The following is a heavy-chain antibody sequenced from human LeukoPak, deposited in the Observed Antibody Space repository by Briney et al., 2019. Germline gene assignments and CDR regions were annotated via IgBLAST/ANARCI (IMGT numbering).Heavy chain of an antibody. J-gene: IGHJ5*02. V-gene: IGHV4-34*01. CDR3: ARRAIKITIFGVVSNWFDP. CDR1: GGSFSDYY. Sequence: SETLSLTCAVYGGSFSDYYWSWIRQPPGKGLEWIGEINHSGSTNYNPSLKSRVTISVDTSKNQFSLKLSSVTAADTAVYYCARRAIKITIFGVVSNWFDPWGQGTLVNVAS. D-gene: IGHD3-3*01. CDR2: INHSGST.